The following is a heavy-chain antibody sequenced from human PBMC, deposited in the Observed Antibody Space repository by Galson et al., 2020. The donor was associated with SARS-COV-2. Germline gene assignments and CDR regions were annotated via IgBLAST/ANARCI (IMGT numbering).Heavy chain of an antibody. Sequence: ASVKVSCKASGYPFVTYGVTWVRQAPGQGLEWMGWINTNNGNPTYAPGLTGRLVFSLDPSVSTAYLQISSLQVEDSAVYYCARMYFDMLTGYLDFGRAYVDFWGQGTLVTVSS. D-gene: IGHD3-9*01. CDR1: GYPFVTYG. V-gene: IGHV7-4-1*02. J-gene: IGHJ4*02. CDR2: INTNNGNP. CDR3: ARMYFDMLTGYLDFGRAYVDF.